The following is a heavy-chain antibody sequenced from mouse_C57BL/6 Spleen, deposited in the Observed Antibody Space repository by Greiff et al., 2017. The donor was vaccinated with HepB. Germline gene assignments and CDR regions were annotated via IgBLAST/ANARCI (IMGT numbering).Heavy chain of an antibody. J-gene: IGHJ2*01. D-gene: IGHD2-1*01. V-gene: IGHV3-1*01. CDR1: GYSITSGYD. CDR3: ARGRGYGNPYYFDY. Sequence: EVKLMESGPGMVKPSQSLSLTCTVTGYSITSGYDWHWIRHFPGNKLEWMGYISYSGSTNYNPSLKSRISITHDTSKNHFFLKLNSVTTEDTATYYCARGRGYGNPYYFDYWGQGTTLTVSS. CDR2: ISYSGST.